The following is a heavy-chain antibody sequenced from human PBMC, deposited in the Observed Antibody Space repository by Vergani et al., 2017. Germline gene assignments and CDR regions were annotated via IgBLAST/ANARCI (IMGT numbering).Heavy chain of an antibody. Sequence: EVPLVESGGGLIQPGMSLRLPCAASGFTLDDYAMHWVRQASGKGLEWVAGVSWNGNKTAYADSVKGRFTISRDTVKNLLYLEMKSLRREDTAHYYCAKSIRGGARGNFDSWGQGTLVSVSS. CDR3: AKSIRGGARGNFDS. J-gene: IGHJ5*01. V-gene: IGHV3-9*01. CDR1: GFTLDDYA. D-gene: IGHD1-26*01. CDR2: VSWNGNKT.